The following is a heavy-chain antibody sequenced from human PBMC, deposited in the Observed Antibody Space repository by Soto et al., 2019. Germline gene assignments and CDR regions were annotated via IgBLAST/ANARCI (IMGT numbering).Heavy chain of an antibody. D-gene: IGHD3-10*01. CDR1: GYTFTGYY. CDR2: INPNSGGT. Sequence: ASVKVSCKASGYTFTGYYMHWVRQAPGQGLEWMGWINPNSGGTNYAQKFQGRVTMTRDTSISTAYMELSRLRSDDTAVYYCARDPMVRGPLKGYYYGMDVSGQGTTDTVS. CDR3: ARDPMVRGPLKGYYYGMDV. J-gene: IGHJ6*01. V-gene: IGHV1-2*02.